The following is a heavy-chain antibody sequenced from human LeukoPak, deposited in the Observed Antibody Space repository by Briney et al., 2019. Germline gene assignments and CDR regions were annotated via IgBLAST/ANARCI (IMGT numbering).Heavy chain of an antibody. CDR1: GYTFTSYA. J-gene: IGHJ3*02. V-gene: IGHV1-69*13. CDR3: ARVRGDYQDDAFDI. Sequence: GASVKVSCKPSGYTFTSYAISWVRQAPGQGLEWMGGIIPIFGTANYAQKFQGRVTITAGESTSTAYMELSSLRSEDTAVYYCARVRGDYQDDAFDIWGQGTMVTVSS. CDR2: IIPIFGTA. D-gene: IGHD2-2*01.